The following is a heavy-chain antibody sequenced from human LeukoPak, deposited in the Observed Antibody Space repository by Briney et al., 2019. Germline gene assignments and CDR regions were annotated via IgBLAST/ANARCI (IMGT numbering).Heavy chain of an antibody. CDR2: IYYSGST. J-gene: IGHJ5*02. Sequence: PGGSLRLSCAASGFTFSDYYMSWIRQAPGKGLEWIGSIYYSGSTYYNPSLKSRVTISVDTSKNQFSLKLSSVTAADTAVYYCARHNLGRFTMVRDNWFDPWGQGTLVTVSS. D-gene: IGHD3-10*01. CDR3: ARHNLGRFTMVRDNWFDP. CDR1: GFTFSDYY. V-gene: IGHV4-39*01.